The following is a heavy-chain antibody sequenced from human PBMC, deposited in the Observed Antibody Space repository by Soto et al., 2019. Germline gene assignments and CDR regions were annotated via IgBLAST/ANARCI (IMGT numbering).Heavy chain of an antibody. CDR1: GFTFGSYG. CDR2: ISHDGGRQ. D-gene: IGHD6-13*01. J-gene: IGHJ4*02. V-gene: IGHV3-30*18. Sequence: PGGSLRLSCAASGFTFGSYGMHWVRQAPGKGLEWVTLISHDGGRQYYADSVKGRFTISRDNSKNTLYLQMNSLRAEDTAVYYCAKDLEAYSRSWTSDYWGQGSLVTVSS. CDR3: AKDLEAYSRSWTSDY.